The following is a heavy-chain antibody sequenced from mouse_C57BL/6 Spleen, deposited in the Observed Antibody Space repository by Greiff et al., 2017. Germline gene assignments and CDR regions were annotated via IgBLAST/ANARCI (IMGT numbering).Heavy chain of an antibody. CDR2: FYPVSGSN. V-gene: IGHV1-62-2*01. CDR3: ARHEDQFLAWFAY. J-gene: IGHJ3*01. Sequence: VQLQQSGAELVKPGASVKLSCKASGYTFTEYTIHWVKQRSGQGLEWIGWFYPVSGSNKYNEKFKDKATLTADKSSSTVYMELSRFTSDDSAFYFCARHEDQFLAWFAYWGQGTLVTVSA. CDR1: GYTFTEYT.